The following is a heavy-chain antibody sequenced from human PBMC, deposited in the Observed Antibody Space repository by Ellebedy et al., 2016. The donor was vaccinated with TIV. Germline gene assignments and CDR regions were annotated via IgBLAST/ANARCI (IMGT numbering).Heavy chain of an antibody. CDR3: ARDTSGWPPDYFDH. Sequence: ASVKVSXXASGGTFSSNTFSWVRQAPGQGLEWMGWINPNSGGTNYAQKFQGRVTMTRDTSISTVYMELSRLSSDDTAVYFCARDTSGWPPDYFDHWGQGIRVTVSS. J-gene: IGHJ4*02. V-gene: IGHV1-2*02. D-gene: IGHD6-19*01. CDR1: GGTFSSNT. CDR2: INPNSGGT.